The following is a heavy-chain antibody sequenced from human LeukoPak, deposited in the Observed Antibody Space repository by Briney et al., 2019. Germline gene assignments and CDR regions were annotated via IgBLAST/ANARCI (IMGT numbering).Heavy chain of an antibody. D-gene: IGHD3-22*01. CDR1: GGSISSYY. CDR3: ARFRGRYYYDSSGWDAFDI. CDR2: IYTSGST. J-gene: IGHJ3*02. Sequence: SETLSLTCTVSGGSISSYYWSWIRQPAGKGLEWIGRIYTSGSTNYNPSLKSRVTISVDTSKNQFSLKLSSVTAADTAVYYCARFRGRYYYDSSGWDAFDIWGQGTMVTVSS. V-gene: IGHV4-4*07.